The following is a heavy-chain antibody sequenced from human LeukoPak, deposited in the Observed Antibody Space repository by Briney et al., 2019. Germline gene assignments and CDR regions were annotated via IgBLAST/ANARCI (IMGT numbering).Heavy chain of an antibody. CDR1: GFTFGDYA. J-gene: IGHJ4*02. V-gene: IGHV3-7*01. D-gene: IGHD2-21*02. Sequence: PGRSLRLSCTASGFTFGDYAMSWFRQAPGKGLEWVANIKQDGSEKYYVDSVKGRFTISRDNAKNSLYLQMNSLRAEDTAVYYCARDRAPYCGGDCYPYYFDYWGQGTLVTVSS. CDR2: IKQDGSEK. CDR3: ARDRAPYCGGDCYPYYFDY.